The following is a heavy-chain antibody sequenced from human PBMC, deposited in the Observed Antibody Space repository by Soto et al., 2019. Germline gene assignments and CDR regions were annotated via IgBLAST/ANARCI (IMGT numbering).Heavy chain of an antibody. CDR2: VDPSDSYT. Sequence: GESLKISCKGSGYSFTSYWISWVRQMPGKGLEWMGRVDPSDSYTNYSPSFQGHVTISADKSISTAYLQWSSLKASDTAMYYCASSLTYCSSTSCLGNWFDPWGQGTLVTVSS. V-gene: IGHV5-10-1*01. J-gene: IGHJ5*02. D-gene: IGHD2-2*01. CDR1: GYSFTSYW. CDR3: ASSLTYCSSTSCLGNWFDP.